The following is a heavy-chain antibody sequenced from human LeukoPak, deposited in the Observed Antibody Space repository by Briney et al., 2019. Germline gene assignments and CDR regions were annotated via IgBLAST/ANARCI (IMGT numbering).Heavy chain of an antibody. CDR3: GRGSGWLVDY. Sequence: GGSLRLSRTASGFTFSDSYMTWVRQAPGKGLEWVANIKEDGREKFYVDSVKGRFTISRDNSKNSVYLQMSSLRAEDTAMYYCGRGSGWLVDYWGQGTLVTVSS. J-gene: IGHJ4*02. V-gene: IGHV3-7*01. CDR2: IKEDGREK. D-gene: IGHD6-19*01. CDR1: GFTFSDSY.